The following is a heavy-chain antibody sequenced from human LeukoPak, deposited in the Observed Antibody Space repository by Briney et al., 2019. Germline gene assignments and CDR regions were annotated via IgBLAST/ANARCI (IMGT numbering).Heavy chain of an antibody. D-gene: IGHD1-14*01. V-gene: IGHV1-8*02. CDR3: ARGETFRRTTWAH. CDR1: GYSFSDYD. CDR2: VNPKSGSR. J-gene: IGHJ4*02. Sequence: GASVKVSCKASGYSFSDYDIIWVRQAAVHGLEWVGWVNPKSGSRAFAQKFQGRLTMTTSSSITTVYMELSSLRSDDSAVYYCARGETFRRTTWAHWGQGTLVTVSS.